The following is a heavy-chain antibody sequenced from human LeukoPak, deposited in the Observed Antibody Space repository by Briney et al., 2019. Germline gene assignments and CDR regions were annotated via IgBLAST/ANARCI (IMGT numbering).Heavy chain of an antibody. Sequence: GGSLRFSCAASGFTVSSNYMSWVRQAPGKGLEWVSVIYSGDSTYYADSVKGRFTISRDNSKNTLYLQMNSLRAEDTAVYYCARVGYYYDSSGYPLGAFDIWGRGTMVTVSS. CDR3: ARVGYYYDSSGYPLGAFDI. J-gene: IGHJ3*02. V-gene: IGHV3-66*02. CDR2: IYSGDST. CDR1: GFTVSSNY. D-gene: IGHD3-22*01.